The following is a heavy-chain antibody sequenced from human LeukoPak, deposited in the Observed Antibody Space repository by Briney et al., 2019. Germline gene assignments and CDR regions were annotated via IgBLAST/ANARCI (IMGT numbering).Heavy chain of an antibody. CDR2: IIPIFGTA. CDR1: GGTFSSYA. Sequence: RASVKVSCKASGGTFSSYAISWVRQAPGQGLEWMGGIIPIFGTANYAQKFQGRVTITTDESTSTAYMELSSLRSEDTAVYYCAREGVLWFGEQKIDSYYYMDVWGKGTTVTVSS. D-gene: IGHD3-10*01. CDR3: AREGVLWFGEQKIDSYYYMDV. J-gene: IGHJ6*03. V-gene: IGHV1-69*05.